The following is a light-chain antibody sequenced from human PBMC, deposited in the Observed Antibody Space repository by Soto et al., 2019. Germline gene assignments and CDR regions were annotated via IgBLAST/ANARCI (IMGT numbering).Light chain of an antibody. CDR3: QQYGSSPKT. J-gene: IGKJ1*01. V-gene: IGKV3-20*01. Sequence: EIVLTQSPGTLSLSPGERATLSCRASPSVSSSYLAWYQQKPGQAPRLLIYGASSRATGIPDRFSGSGSGTDFTLTISRLEPEDFAAYYCQQYGSSPKTFGQGTKVDIK. CDR2: GAS. CDR1: PSVSSSY.